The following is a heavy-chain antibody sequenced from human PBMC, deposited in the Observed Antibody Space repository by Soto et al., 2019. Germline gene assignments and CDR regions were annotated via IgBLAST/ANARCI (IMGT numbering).Heavy chain of an antibody. J-gene: IGHJ2*01. V-gene: IGHV3-30-3*01. CDR1: GFTFSSYA. CDR3: ARPLWRNDYNWGYFDL. D-gene: IGHD4-4*01. CDR2: ISYAGSNK. Sequence: QVQLVESGGGVVQPGRSLRLSCAASGFTFSSYAMHWVRQAPGXXLEXVAVISYAGSNKYYADSVKGRFTISRDNSKNTLYLQMNSLXAXDTAVYYCARPLWRNDYNWGYFDLWGRGTLVTVSS.